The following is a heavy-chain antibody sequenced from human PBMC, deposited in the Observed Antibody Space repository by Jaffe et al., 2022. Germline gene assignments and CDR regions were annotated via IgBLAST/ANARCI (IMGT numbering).Heavy chain of an antibody. CDR2: IYHSGST. CDR3: ARSIGGATIFWFD. J-gene: IGHJ4*02. Sequence: QVQLQESGPGLVKPSETLSLTCAVSGYSISSGYYWGWIRQPPGKGLEWIGSIYHSGSTYYNPSLKSRVTISVDTSKNQFSLKLSSVTAADTAVYYCARSIGGATIFWFDWGQGTLVTVSS. CDR1: GYSISSGYY. D-gene: IGHD1-26*01. V-gene: IGHV4-38-2*01.